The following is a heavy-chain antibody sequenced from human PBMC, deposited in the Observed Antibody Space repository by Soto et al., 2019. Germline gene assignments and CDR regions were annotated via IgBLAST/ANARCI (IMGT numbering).Heavy chain of an antibody. V-gene: IGHV1-69*12. J-gene: IGHJ4*02. CDR1: GGTFSSYA. CDR2: IIPIFGTA. Sequence: QVQLVQSGAGVKKPGSSVRVSCKASGGTFSSYAISWVRQAPGQGLGWMGGIIPIFGTANYAQKFQGRVTITADESTSTAYMELSSLRSEDTAVYYCARDAVPGYGDYHLDYWGQGTLVTVSS. D-gene: IGHD4-17*01. CDR3: ARDAVPGYGDYHLDY.